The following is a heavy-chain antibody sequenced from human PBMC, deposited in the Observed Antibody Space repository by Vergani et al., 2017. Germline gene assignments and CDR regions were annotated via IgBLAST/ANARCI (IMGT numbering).Heavy chain of an antibody. Sequence: QVQLQESGPGLVKPSETLSLTCAVSGYSISSGYYWGWIRQPPGKGLEWLGRIYHSGSAYYNPSLKSRVTISLDTSKNQFSLKLSSVTAPDTAVYYCARKGYSSGWAFDYWGQGTLVTVSS. CDR3: ARKGYSSGWAFDY. CDR2: IYHSGSA. D-gene: IGHD6-19*01. CDR1: GYSISSGYY. V-gene: IGHV4-38-2*01. J-gene: IGHJ4*02.